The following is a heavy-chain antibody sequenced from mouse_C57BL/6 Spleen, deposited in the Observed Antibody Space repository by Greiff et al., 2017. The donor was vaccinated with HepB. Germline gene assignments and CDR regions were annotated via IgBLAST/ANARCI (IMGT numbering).Heavy chain of an antibody. V-gene: IGHV5-16*01. CDR3: ARDDYYDAMDY. CDR1: GFTFSDYY. CDR2: INYDGSST. J-gene: IGHJ4*01. D-gene: IGHD2-4*01. Sequence: EVNVVESEGGLVQPGSSMKLSCTASGFTFSDYYMAWVRQVPEKGLEWVANINYDGSSTYYLDSLKSRFIISRDNAKNILYLQMSSLKSEDTATYYCARDDYYDAMDYWGQGTSVTVSS.